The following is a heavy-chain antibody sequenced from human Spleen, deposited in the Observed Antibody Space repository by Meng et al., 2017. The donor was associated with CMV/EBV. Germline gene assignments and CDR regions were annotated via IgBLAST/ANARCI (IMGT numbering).Heavy chain of an antibody. J-gene: IGHJ4*02. Sequence: GESLKISCAASGFTFSNHAMHWVRQAPGKGLEWVAVLSNDGTNKYDAESVKGRFTISRDNSKNTLYLQMNSLRAEDTAVYYCARLGYSGYVYLDYWGQGTLVTVSS. CDR2: LSNDGTNK. D-gene: IGHD5-12*01. CDR1: GFTFSNHA. CDR3: ARLGYSGYVYLDY. V-gene: IGHV3-30*04.